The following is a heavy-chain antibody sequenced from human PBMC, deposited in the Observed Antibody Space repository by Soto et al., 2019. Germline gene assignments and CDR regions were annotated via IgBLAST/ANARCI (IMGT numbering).Heavy chain of an antibody. CDR3: ARGGIAAAGIFD. CDR2: ISSSSSYI. D-gene: IGHD6-13*01. CDR1: GFTFSSYS. J-gene: IGHJ4*02. Sequence: GGSLRLSCAASGFTFSSYSMNWVRQAPGKGLEWVSSISSSSSYIYYADSVKGRFTISRDNAKNSLYLQMNSLRAEDTAVYYCARGGIAAAGIFDWGQGTLVTVSS. V-gene: IGHV3-21*01.